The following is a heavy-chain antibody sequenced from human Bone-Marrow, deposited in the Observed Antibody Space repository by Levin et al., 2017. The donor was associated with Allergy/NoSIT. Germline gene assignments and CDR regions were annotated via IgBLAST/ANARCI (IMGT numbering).Heavy chain of an antibody. J-gene: IGHJ5*02. D-gene: IGHD3-16*01. CDR3: ARAIPGGAMDP. CDR2: MDPNSGNT. CDR1: GYTFTSYD. Sequence: GASVKVSCKASGYTFTSYDINWVRQATGQGLEWMGWMDPNSGNTGYAERFQGRVTMTRNTSISTAYMELSSLRAEDTAVYYCARAIPGGAMDPWGQGTLVTVSS. V-gene: IGHV1-8*01.